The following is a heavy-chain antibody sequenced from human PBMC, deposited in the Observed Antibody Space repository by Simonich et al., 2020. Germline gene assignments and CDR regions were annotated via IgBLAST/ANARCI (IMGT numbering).Heavy chain of an antibody. CDR2: VEPEDGET. J-gene: IGHJ5*02. Sequence: EVQLVQSGAEVKKPGATVKISCKVSGYTFTDYYMHWVQQAPGKGLEGMGVVEPEDGETIYAEKFQGRVTITADTSTDTAYMELSSLRSEDTAVYYCARGPAERWFDPWGQGTLVTVSS. D-gene: IGHD2-2*01. V-gene: IGHV1-69-2*01. CDR3: ARGPAERWFDP. CDR1: GYTFTDYY.